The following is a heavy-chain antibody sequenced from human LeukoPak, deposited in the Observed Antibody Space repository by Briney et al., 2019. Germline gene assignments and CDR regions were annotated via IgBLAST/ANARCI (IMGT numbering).Heavy chain of an antibody. V-gene: IGHV3-15*01. CDR3: TTETYDFWSGYYTAYFDY. Sequence: PGGSLRLSCAASGFTFSNAWMSWVRQAPGKGLEWVGRIKSKTDGGTTDYAAPVKGRFTISRDDSKNMLYLQMNSLKTEDTAVYYCTTETYDFWSGYYTAYFDYWGQGTLVTVSS. CDR1: GFTFSNAW. J-gene: IGHJ4*02. CDR2: IKSKTDGGTT. D-gene: IGHD3-3*01.